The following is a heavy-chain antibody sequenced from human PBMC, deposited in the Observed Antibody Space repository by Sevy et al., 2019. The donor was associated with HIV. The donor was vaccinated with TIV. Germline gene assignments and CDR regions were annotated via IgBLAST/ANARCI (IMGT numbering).Heavy chain of an antibody. J-gene: IGHJ4*02. Sequence: ASVKVSCKASGYNLNNYYMHWVRQAPGQGLEWMGLINPSGGSTSYAQKFQGRVTMTRDTSTSKLNMELSSLRSEDTAVYYCARVYYYDYRGPGYWGQGTLVTVSS. CDR3: ARVYYYDYRGPGY. CDR1: GYNLNNYY. CDR2: INPSGGST. V-gene: IGHV1-46*02. D-gene: IGHD3-16*01.